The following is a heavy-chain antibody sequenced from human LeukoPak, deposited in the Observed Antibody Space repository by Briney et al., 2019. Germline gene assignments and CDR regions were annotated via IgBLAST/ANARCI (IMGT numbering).Heavy chain of an antibody. V-gene: IGHV3-23*01. Sequence: GGSLRLSCAASGFTFSTYAMSWVRQTPGKGLECVADISGSGTNTYYTDSVKGRFTISRDSSKNTLYVQMNSLRAQDTAVYYCARDRVRVTTVFTWEVYYYGMDVWGQGTTVTVSS. CDR2: ISGSGTNT. CDR1: GFTFSTYA. D-gene: IGHD4-17*01. CDR3: ARDRVRVTTVFTWEVYYYGMDV. J-gene: IGHJ6*02.